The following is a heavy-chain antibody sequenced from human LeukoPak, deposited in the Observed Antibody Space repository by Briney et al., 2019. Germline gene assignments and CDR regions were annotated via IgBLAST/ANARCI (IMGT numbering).Heavy chain of an antibody. J-gene: IGHJ4*02. Sequence: PGGSLRLSCAASGFTFSRYAMHWVRQAPGKGLECMAVISYDGNQNYYADSVKGRFTISRDSSKSTLYLQMNSLRVDDTAVYYCARDESLDYWGQGTLVTVTS. V-gene: IGHV3-30*01. CDR2: ISYDGNQN. CDR3: ARDESLDY. CDR1: GFTFSRYA.